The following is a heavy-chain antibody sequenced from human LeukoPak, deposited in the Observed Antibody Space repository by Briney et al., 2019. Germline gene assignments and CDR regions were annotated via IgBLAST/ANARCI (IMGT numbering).Heavy chain of an antibody. D-gene: IGHD2-8*01. CDR1: GFIFNSYG. Sequence: GGSLRLSCAASGFIFNSYGMHWVRQAPGKGLEWVSGISASGGDTFYADSVKGRFTISRDNSKNTLSLQMNSLRVEDTAIYYCAKDVRRCNGACTWGQGTLVTVSS. V-gene: IGHV3-23*01. J-gene: IGHJ5*02. CDR3: AKDVRRCNGACT. CDR2: ISASGGDT.